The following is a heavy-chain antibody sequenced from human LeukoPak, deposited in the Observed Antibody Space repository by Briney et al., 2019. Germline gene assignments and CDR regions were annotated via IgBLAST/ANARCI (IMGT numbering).Heavy chain of an antibody. CDR2: INPSSGGT. CDR3: ARDFSPHCSGGSCYLDWFDP. Sequence: ASVKVSCKASGYTFTGYYMRWVRQAPGQGLEWMGWINPSSGGTNYAQKFQGRVTMTRDTSISTAYMELSRLRSDDTAVYYCARDFSPHCSGGSCYLDWFDPWGQGTLVTVSS. CDR1: GYTFTGYY. D-gene: IGHD2-15*01. V-gene: IGHV1-2*02. J-gene: IGHJ5*02.